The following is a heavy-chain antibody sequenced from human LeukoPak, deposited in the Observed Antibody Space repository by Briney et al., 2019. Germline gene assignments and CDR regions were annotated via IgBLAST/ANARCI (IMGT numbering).Heavy chain of an antibody. V-gene: IGHV1-69*05. D-gene: IGHD3-22*01. J-gene: IGHJ5*02. CDR1: GGTFSSYA. Sequence: GASVKVSCKASGGTFSSYAISWVRQAPGQGLEWMGGIIPIFGTANYAQKLRGRVTMTTDTSTSTAYMELRSLRSDDTAVYYCARETYYYDSSGYYYRDNWFDPWGQGTLVTVSS. CDR3: ARETYYYDSSGYYYRDNWFDP. CDR2: IIPIFGTA.